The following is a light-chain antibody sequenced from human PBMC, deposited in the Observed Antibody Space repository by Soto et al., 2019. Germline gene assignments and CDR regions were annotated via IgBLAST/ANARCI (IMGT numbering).Light chain of an antibody. CDR3: LQDYNYPWT. Sequence: DIQMTQSPSSLSASVGDTVTITCQASQDISHYLNWYQQKPGKALKLLIYDASNLHPGVPSRFRGSGSGTDFTLTISSLQPEDFATYYCLQDYNYPWTFGQGTKVDIK. J-gene: IGKJ1*01. V-gene: IGKV1-33*01. CDR1: QDISHY. CDR2: DAS.